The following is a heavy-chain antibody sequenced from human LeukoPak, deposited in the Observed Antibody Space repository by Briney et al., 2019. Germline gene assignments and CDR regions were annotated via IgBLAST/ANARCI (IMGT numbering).Heavy chain of an antibody. CDR2: IPYSGST. J-gene: IGHJ4*02. V-gene: IGHV4-30-4*01. CDR1: GGSISSGDYY. Sequence: SETLSLTCTVSGGSISSGDYYWSWIRQPPGKGLEWIGYIPYSGSTYYNPSLKSRVTISINTSKTQFSLKLSSVTAADTAVYYCARENHYYDSSGYYSLFDYWGQGTLVTVSS. D-gene: IGHD3-22*01. CDR3: ARENHYYDSSGYYSLFDY.